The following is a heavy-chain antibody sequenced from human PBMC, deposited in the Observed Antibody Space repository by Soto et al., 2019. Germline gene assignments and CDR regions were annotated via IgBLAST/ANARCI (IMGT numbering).Heavy chain of an antibody. CDR1: GFTFSSYA. V-gene: IGHV3-23*01. Sequence: EVQLLESGGGLVQPGGSLRLSCAASGFTFSSYAMSWVPQAPGKGLEWVSAISGSGGSTYYADSVKGRFTISRDNSKNRRYLQMNSLRAEDTAVYYCAKDRSSTYYYSGMDVWGQGTTVTVSS. J-gene: IGHJ6*02. D-gene: IGHD2-2*01. CDR2: ISGSGGST. CDR3: AKDRSSTYYYSGMDV.